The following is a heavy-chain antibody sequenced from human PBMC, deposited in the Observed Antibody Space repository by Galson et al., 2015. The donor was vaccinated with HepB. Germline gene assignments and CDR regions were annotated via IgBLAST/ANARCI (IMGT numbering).Heavy chain of an antibody. CDR3: ARARAPRSFYYFDY. V-gene: IGHV4-31*03. Sequence: TLSLTCTVSGGSISSGGYYWSWIRQHPGKGLEWIGYIYYSGSTYYNPSLKSRVTISVDTSKNQFSLKLSSVTAADTAVYYCARARAPRSFYYFDYWGQGTLVTVSS. CDR2: IYYSGST. CDR1: GGSISSGGYY. J-gene: IGHJ4*02. D-gene: IGHD3-3*01.